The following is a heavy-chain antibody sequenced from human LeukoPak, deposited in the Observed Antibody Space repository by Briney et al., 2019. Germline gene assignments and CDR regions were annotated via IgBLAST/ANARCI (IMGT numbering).Heavy chain of an antibody. V-gene: IGHV3-23*01. J-gene: IGHJ4*02. CDR2: MSGSGDWT. D-gene: IGHD5-24*01. Sequence: GGSLRLSCAASGFAFANFAMSWVRQAPGKGLEWVSTMSGSGDWTYYADSARGRFAISRDNSKNTLYLHMADLRAEDTAVYYCSNDQTGDGFNAIWGQGTLVTVSS. CDR3: SNDQTGDGFNAI. CDR1: GFAFANFA.